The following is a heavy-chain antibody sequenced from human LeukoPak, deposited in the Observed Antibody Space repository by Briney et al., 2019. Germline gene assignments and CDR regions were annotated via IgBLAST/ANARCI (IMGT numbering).Heavy chain of an antibody. V-gene: IGHV3-23*01. CDR2: ISGSGGST. Sequence: GGTLRLSCAASGFTFNSYGMSWVRQAPGKGLEWVSAISGSGGSTYYADSVKGRFTISRDNSKNTLYLQMNSLRAEDTAVYYCARGPSGYHNTGGQGTLVTVSS. CDR3: ARGPSGYHNT. CDR1: GFTFNSYG. D-gene: IGHD5-12*01. J-gene: IGHJ4*02.